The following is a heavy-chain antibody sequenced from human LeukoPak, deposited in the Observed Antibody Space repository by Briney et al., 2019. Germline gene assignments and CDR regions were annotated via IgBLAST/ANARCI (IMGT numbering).Heavy chain of an antibody. CDR2: VHYSRGT. CDR1: GGSFSGYY. CDR3: ASGQGWLTDH. D-gene: IGHD5-12*01. V-gene: IGHV4-59*01. J-gene: IGHJ5*02. Sequence: PSETLSLTCAVYGGSFSGYYWSWIRQSPGKELEWIGYVHYSRGTNYNPSLKSRVTISLDTSKNQFFLQLSSVTAADTAVYHCASGQGWLTDHWGRGTLVAVSS.